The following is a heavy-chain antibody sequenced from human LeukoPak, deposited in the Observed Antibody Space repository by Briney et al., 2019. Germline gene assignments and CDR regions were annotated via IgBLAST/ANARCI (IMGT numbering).Heavy chain of an antibody. J-gene: IGHJ4*02. CDR1: GFTFSSYA. CDR2: ISYDGSNK. CDR3: ARVSAAAGTVDY. D-gene: IGHD6-13*01. Sequence: GRSLRLSCAASGFTFSSYAMHWVRQAPGKGLEWVAVISYDGSNKYYADSVKGRFTISRDNSENTLYLQMNSLRAEDTAVYYCARVSAAAGTVDYWGQGTLVTVSS. V-gene: IGHV3-30-3*01.